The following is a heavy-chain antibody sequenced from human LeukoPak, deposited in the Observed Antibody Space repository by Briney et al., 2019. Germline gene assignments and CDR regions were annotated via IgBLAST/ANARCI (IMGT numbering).Heavy chain of an antibody. J-gene: IGHJ4*02. CDR1: GGTFSSYA. V-gene: IGHV1-69*06. Sequence: ASVKVSCKASGGTFSSYAISWVRQAPGQGLECMGGIIPIFGTANYAQKFQGRVTITADKSTSTAYMELSSLRSEDTAVYYCASRKLGGDYWGQGTLVTVSS. CDR2: IIPIFGTA. D-gene: IGHD1-26*01. CDR3: ASRKLGGDY.